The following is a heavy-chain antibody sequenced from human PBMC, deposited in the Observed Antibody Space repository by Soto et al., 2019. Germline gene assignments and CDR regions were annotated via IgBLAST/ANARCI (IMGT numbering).Heavy chain of an antibody. D-gene: IGHD3-10*01. J-gene: IGHJ6*02. Sequence: PGGSLRLSCAASGFPFSSYSMNWVRQAPGKGLEWVSSISSSSSYIYYADSVKGRFTISRDNAKNSLYLQMNSLRAEDTAVYYCARVILLWFGELLYRRDYYYYGMDVWGQGTTVPVSS. CDR1: GFPFSSYS. V-gene: IGHV3-21*01. CDR2: ISSSSSYI. CDR3: ARVILLWFGELLYRRDYYYYGMDV.